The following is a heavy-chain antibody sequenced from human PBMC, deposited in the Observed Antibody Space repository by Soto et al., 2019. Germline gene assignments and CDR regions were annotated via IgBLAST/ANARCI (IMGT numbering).Heavy chain of an antibody. CDR1: GFTFSSYG. CDR2: IWYDGSNK. Sequence: GGSLRLSCAASGFTFSSYGMHWVRQAPGKGLEWVAVIWYDGSNKYYADSVKGRFTISRDNSKNTLYLQMNSLRAEDTAVYYCARDRSDSSSFYYGLDVWGQGTTVTVSS. D-gene: IGHD6-6*01. V-gene: IGHV3-33*01. J-gene: IGHJ6*02. CDR3: ARDRSDSSSFYYGLDV.